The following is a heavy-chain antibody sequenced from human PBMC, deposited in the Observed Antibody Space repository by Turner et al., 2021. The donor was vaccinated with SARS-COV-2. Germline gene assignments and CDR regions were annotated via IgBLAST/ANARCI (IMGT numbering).Heavy chain of an antibody. CDR3: ARDHRPVVVPAAKRAGSYYYGMDV. V-gene: IGHV3-21*01. J-gene: IGHJ6*02. CDR1: GFTFSSYS. CDR2: ISRSSSYI. D-gene: IGHD2-2*01. Sequence: VQLVESGGGVVQPGRSLRLSCAASGFTFSSYSMNWVRQAPGKGLEWVSSISRSSSYIYYADSVKGRFTISRDNAKNSLYLQMNSLRAEDTAVYYCARDHRPVVVPAAKRAGSYYYGMDVWGQGTTVTVSS.